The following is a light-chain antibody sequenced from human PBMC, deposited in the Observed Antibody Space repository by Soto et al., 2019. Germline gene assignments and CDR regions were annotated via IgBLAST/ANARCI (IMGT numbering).Light chain of an antibody. J-gene: IGLJ1*01. Sequence: QSALTQPASVSGSPGQPITISCTGTSSDVGANNYVSWYQHHPGKAPKLLIYEVSNRPSGVSSRFSGSKSGNTASLTVSGLQAEDEADYYCSSKRSSDTLYVFGTGTKLTVL. CDR1: SSDVGANNY. CDR2: EVS. CDR3: SSKRSSDTLYV. V-gene: IGLV2-14*01.